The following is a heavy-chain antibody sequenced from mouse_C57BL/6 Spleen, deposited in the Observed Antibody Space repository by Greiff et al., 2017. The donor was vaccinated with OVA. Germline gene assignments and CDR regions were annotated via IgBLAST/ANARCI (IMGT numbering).Heavy chain of an antibody. D-gene: IGHD2-4*01. CDR2: INPGSGGT. CDR1: GYAFTNYL. CDR3: ARRRDYDWGSYAKDY. J-gene: IGHJ4*01. V-gene: IGHV1-54*01. Sequence: QVQLQQSGAELVRPGTSVKVSCKASGYAFTNYLIEWVKQRPGQGLEWIGVINPGSGGTNYNEKFKGKATLTADKSSSTAYMQLRSLTSEDSAVYFCARRRDYDWGSYAKDYWGQGTSVTVSS.